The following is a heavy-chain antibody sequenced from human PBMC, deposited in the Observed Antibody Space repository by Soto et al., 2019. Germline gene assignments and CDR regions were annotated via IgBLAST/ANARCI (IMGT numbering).Heavy chain of an antibody. CDR2: INSDASHT. CDR1: GFTFRTCW. V-gene: IGHV3-74*01. CDR3: ARDQVVVVPAAITYYYGMDV. Sequence: AGSLRLSCAASGFTFRTCWMHWIRQVPGKGLEWVSRINSDASHTYYADSVKGRFTISRDNAKNTLYLQMNSLRAEDTAVYYCARDQVVVVPAAITYYYGMDVWGQETTVTLSS. J-gene: IGHJ6*02. D-gene: IGHD2-2*02.